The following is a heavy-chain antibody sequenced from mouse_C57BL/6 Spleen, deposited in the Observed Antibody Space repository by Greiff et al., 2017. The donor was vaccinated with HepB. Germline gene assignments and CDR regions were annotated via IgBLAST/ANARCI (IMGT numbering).Heavy chain of an antibody. CDR3: AGSEYYGSGCWYFDV. D-gene: IGHD1-1*01. J-gene: IGHJ1*03. CDR2: IDPNSGGT. V-gene: IGHV1-72*01. CDR1: GYTFTSYW. Sequence: QVQLQQPGAELVKPGASVKLSCKASGYTFTSYWMHWVKQRPGRGLEWIGRIDPNSGGTKYNEKFKGKATLTVDKPSSTAYMQLSSLTSEDSAVYYCAGSEYYGSGCWYFDVWGTGTTVTVSS.